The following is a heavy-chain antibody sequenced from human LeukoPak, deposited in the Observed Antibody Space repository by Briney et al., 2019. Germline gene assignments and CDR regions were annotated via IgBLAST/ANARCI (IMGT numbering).Heavy chain of an antibody. D-gene: IGHD3-10*01. CDR2: MNQDGSER. CDR1: GFTFSTYA. V-gene: IGHV3-7*03. CDR3: ARLRGGILYDY. Sequence: PGGSLRLSCAASGFTFSTYAMSWVRQAPGKGLEWVANMNQDGSERYYVDSVEGRFTISRDNAKNSLDLQMNSLRSEDTAVYYCARLRGGILYDYWGQGTLVTVSS. J-gene: IGHJ4*02.